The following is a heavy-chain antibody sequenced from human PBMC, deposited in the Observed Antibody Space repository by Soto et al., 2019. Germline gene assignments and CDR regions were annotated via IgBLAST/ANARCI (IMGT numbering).Heavy chain of an antibody. Sequence: GESLKISCKGSGYSFAGYWITWVRQKPGKGLEWMGRIDPSDSQTYYSPSFRGHVTISVTKSITTVFLQWSSLRASDTAMYYCARQIYDSDTGPNFQYYYDSWGQGTPVTVSS. CDR3: ARQIYDSDTGPNFQYYYDS. J-gene: IGHJ4*02. CDR1: GYSFAGYW. D-gene: IGHD3-22*01. CDR2: IDPSDSQT. V-gene: IGHV5-10-1*01.